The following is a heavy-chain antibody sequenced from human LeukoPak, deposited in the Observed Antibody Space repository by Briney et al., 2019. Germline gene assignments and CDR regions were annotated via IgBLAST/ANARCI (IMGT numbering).Heavy chain of an antibody. CDR3: AGDVWTSSGFYWGAFDI. CDR2: INWNGGST. J-gene: IGHJ3*02. CDR1: GFTFDDYG. Sequence: GGSLRLSCAASGFTFDDYGMSWVRQAPGKGLEWVSGINWNGGSTGYADSVKGRFIISRDNAKNSLYLQMNSLRAEDTALYHCAGDVWTSSGFYWGAFDIWGQGTMVTVSS. D-gene: IGHD3-22*01. V-gene: IGHV3-20*01.